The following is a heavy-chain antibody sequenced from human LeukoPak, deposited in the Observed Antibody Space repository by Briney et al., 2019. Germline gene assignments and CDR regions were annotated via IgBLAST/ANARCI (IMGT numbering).Heavy chain of an antibody. J-gene: IGHJ4*02. Sequence: GGSLRLSCAASGFTFSSYDMNWVRQAPGKGLQWVSDISSSGTTIYYADSVKGRFTISRDNAKNSLYLQMNSLRGEDTAVYYCARKYCSTTSCLFDNWGQGTLVTVSS. D-gene: IGHD2-2*01. V-gene: IGHV3-48*03. CDR2: ISSSGTTI. CDR1: GFTFSSYD. CDR3: ARKYCSTTSCLFDN.